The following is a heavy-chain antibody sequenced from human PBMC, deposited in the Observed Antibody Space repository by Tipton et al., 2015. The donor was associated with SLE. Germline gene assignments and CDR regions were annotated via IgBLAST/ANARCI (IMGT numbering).Heavy chain of an antibody. D-gene: IGHD4/OR15-4a*01. CDR2: IYTSGST. J-gene: IGHJ3*02. CDR3: AREGGLTPYAFDI. V-gene: IGHV4-61*09. CDR1: GGSISSGSYY. Sequence: TLSLTCTVSGGSISSGSYYWSWIRQPAGKGLEWIGYIYTSGSTNYNPSLKSRVTISVDTSKNQFSLKLSSVTAADTAVYYCAREGGLTPYAFDIWGQGTMVTVSS.